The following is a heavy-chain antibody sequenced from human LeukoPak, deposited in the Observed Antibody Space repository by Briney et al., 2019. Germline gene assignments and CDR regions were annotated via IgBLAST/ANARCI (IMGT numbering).Heavy chain of an antibody. CDR3: ARGGTMVRGVYYMDV. D-gene: IGHD3-10*01. CDR2: IIPIFGTA. V-gene: IGHV1-69*13. CDR1: GGTFSSYA. J-gene: IGHJ6*03. Sequence: SVKVSCKASGGTFSSYAISWVRQAPGQGLEWMGGIIPIFGTANYAQKFQGRVTITADESTSTAYMELSSLRSEDTAVYYCARGGTMVRGVYYMDVWGKGTTVTVSS.